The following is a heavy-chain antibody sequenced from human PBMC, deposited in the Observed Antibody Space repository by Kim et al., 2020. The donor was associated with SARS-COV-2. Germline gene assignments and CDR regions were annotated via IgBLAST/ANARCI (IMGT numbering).Heavy chain of an antibody. V-gene: IGHV4-34*01. J-gene: IGHJ6*02. D-gene: IGHD6-19*01. Sequence: SETLSLTCAVYGGSFSGYYWSWIRQPPGKGLEWIGEINHSGSTNYNPSLKSRVTISVDTSKNQFSLKLSSVTAADTAVYYCARGVKLRLVEGYYYYYGMDVWGQGTTVTVSS. CDR3: ARGVKLRLVEGYYYYYGMDV. CDR2: INHSGST. CDR1: GGSFSGYY.